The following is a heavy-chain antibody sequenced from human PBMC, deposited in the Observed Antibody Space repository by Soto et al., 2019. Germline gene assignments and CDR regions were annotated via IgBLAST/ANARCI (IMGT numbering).Heavy chain of an antibody. CDR3: AKSFVQSKVWRAYRHKTHFDY. CDR2: ISGAGDTT. D-gene: IGHD3-16*02. V-gene: IGHV3-23*01. CDR1: GFTLSNYG. J-gene: IGHJ4*02. Sequence: EVRLLESGGGLVQPGGSLRLSCEGSGFTLSNYGMDWVRQAPGKGLEWISFISGAGDTTYYADSVKGRFIISRDNSKNALYLQMNSLRAEDTAIYYCAKSFVQSKVWRAYRHKTHFDYWGQGALVTVTS.